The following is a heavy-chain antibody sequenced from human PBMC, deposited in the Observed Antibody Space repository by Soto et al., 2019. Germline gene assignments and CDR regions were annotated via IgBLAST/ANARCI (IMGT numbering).Heavy chain of an antibody. V-gene: IGHV1-2*04. CDR3: AREGSAAAGSSSYGMDV. CDR1: GYTFTGYD. CDR2: INPNSGGT. Sequence: ASVKVSCKASGYTFTGYDMHWVRQAPGQGLEWMGWINPNSGGTNYTQKFQGWVTMTRDTSISTAYMELSRLRSDDTAVYYCAREGSAAAGSSSYGMDVWGQGTTVTVSS. J-gene: IGHJ6*02. D-gene: IGHD6-13*01.